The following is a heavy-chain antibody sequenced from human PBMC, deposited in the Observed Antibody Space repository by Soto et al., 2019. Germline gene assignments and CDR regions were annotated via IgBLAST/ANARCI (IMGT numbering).Heavy chain of an antibody. CDR2: INFGNGNA. Sequence: AASVKVSCKTSGYTYTEYPIHWVRQAPGQGLEWMGWINFGNGNAKYSQKFQGRVTMTRDTSASTVYMELSSLGSEDTAVYYCTSSSERGYWG. CDR3: TSSSERGY. CDR1: GYTYTEYP. V-gene: IGHV1-3*01. J-gene: IGHJ4*01.